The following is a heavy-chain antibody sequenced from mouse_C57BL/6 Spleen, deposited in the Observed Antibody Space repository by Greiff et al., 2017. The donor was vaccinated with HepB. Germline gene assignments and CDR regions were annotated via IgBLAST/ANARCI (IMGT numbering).Heavy chain of an antibody. Sequence: QVQLKQSGAELVKPGASVKMSCKASGYTFTSYWITWVKQRPGQGLEWIGDIYPGSGSTNYNEKFKSKATLTVDTSSSTAYMQLSSLTSEDSAVYYCARGTLGPYYFDYWGQGTTLTVSS. CDR1: GYTFTSYW. CDR3: ARGTLGPYYFDY. CDR2: IYPGSGST. D-gene: IGHD3-3*01. V-gene: IGHV1-55*01. J-gene: IGHJ2*01.